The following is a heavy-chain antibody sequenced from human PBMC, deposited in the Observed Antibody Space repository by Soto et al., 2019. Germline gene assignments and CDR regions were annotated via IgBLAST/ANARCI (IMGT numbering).Heavy chain of an antibody. J-gene: IGHJ5*02. CDR2: IYHSGST. V-gene: IGHV4-38-2*01. CDR1: GYSISSGYY. Sequence: EPLSLTCAVSGYSISSGYYWGWIRQPPGKGLEWIGSIYHSGSTYYNPSLKSRVTISVDTSKNQFSLKLSSVTAADTAVYYCARGIMITFGGVIVANWFDPWGQGTLVTVSS. D-gene: IGHD3-16*02. CDR3: ARGIMITFGGVIVANWFDP.